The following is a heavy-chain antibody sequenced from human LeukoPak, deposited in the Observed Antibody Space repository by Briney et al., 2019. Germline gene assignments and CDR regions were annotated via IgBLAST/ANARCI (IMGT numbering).Heavy chain of an antibody. Sequence: PGRSLRLSCAASGFTFSSYSMNWVRQAPGKGLEWVSSISSSSSYIYYADSVKGRFTISRDNAKNSLYLQMNSLRAEDTAVYYCARDYYDSSGYSNVGDAFDIWGQGTMVTVSS. V-gene: IGHV3-21*01. CDR3: ARDYYDSSGYSNVGDAFDI. D-gene: IGHD3-22*01. CDR2: ISSSSSYI. CDR1: GFTFSSYS. J-gene: IGHJ3*02.